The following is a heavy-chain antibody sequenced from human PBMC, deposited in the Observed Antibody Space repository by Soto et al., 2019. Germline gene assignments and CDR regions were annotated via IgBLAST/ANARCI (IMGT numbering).Heavy chain of an antibody. CDR3: ERLTSRHRVDY. CDR1: GSSISSSGYY. Sequence: PSETLSLTCIVSGSSISSSGYYWGWIRQPPGKGLEWIASMYYNVGTYYNPSLKSRVTISVDTSANQFSLKLSSVTAADTAVYYCERLTSRHRVDYWGQGTLVTAPQ. D-gene: IGHD3-16*01. CDR2: MYYNVGT. V-gene: IGHV4-39*01. J-gene: IGHJ4*02.